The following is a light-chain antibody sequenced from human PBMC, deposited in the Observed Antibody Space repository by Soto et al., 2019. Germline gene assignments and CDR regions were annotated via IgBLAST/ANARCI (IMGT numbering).Light chain of an antibody. CDR1: QDIGSD. Sequence: ATQMTQSPSSLSASVGDRITITGLASQDIGSDLSWYQQKPGKAPTLLIYAASNLQSGVPSRFSGSGSGTEFALTISSLQPDDFATYYCQYYNTFSGTFGQGTKVDIK. CDR2: AAS. J-gene: IGKJ1*01. V-gene: IGKV1-6*01. CDR3: QYYNTFSGT.